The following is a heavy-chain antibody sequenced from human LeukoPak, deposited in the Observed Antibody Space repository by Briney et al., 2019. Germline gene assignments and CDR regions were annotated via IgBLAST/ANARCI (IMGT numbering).Heavy chain of an antibody. J-gene: IGHJ4*02. Sequence: SLRLSCAASGFTFDDYAMHWVRQAPGKGLEWVSGISWNSGSIGYADSVKGRFTISRDNSKNTLYLQMNSLRAEDTAVYYCAKDPWGLFDYWGQGTLVTVSS. D-gene: IGHD1-26*01. V-gene: IGHV3-9*01. CDR3: AKDPWGLFDY. CDR1: GFTFDDYA. CDR2: ISWNSGSI.